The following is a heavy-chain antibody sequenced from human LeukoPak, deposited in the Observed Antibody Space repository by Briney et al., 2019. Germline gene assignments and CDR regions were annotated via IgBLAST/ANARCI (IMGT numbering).Heavy chain of an antibody. CDR3: ARVYCGRWYGDF. V-gene: IGHV1-46*01. D-gene: IGHD6-13*01. CDR2: INPSGGST. CDR1: GYTFTSYY. Sequence: ASVKVSCKASGYTFTSYYMHWVRQAPGQGLEWMGIINPSGGSTSYAQKFQGRVTMTRDTSTSTVYMELSSLRSEDTAQYYCARVYCGRWYGDFWGQGTLVTVSS. J-gene: IGHJ4*02.